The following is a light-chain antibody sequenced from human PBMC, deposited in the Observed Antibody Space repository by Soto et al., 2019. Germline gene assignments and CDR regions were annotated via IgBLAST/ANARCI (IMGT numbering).Light chain of an antibody. CDR3: QQYETFSGT. CDR2: DAS. V-gene: IGKV1-5*01. J-gene: IGKJ1*01. CDR1: QSVSGW. Sequence: DIQLTQSPSSLSASVADRVTVTCRASQSVSGWLAWYQQKPGEAPKLLIYDASALPRGVPSRFSGSGSGTKFTLTIASLQPDDFATYYCQQYETFSGTFGPGTKVDIK.